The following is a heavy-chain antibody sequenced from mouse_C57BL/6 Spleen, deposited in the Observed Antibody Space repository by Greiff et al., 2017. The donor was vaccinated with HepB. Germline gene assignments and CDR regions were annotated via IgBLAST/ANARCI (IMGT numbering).Heavy chain of an antibody. CDR1: GFTFSSYG. CDR3: ARHERLNAMDY. J-gene: IGHJ4*01. CDR2: ISSGGSYT. V-gene: IGHV5-6*01. D-gene: IGHD2-4*01. Sequence: EVKLMESGGDLVKPGGSLKLSCAASGFTFSSYGMSWVRQTPDKRLEWVATISSGGSYTYYPDSVKGRFTISRDNAKNTLYLQMSSLKSEDTAMYYCARHERLNAMDYWGQGTSVTVSS.